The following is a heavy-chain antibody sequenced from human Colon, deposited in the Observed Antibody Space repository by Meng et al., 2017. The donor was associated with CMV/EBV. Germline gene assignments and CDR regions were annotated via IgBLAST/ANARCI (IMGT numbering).Heavy chain of an antibody. D-gene: IGHD2-15*01. Sequence: GFNFEDYDMTWVRQGQGKGLEWVSGITWNGGATDYADSVKGRFSISRAGNSLYLQMNSLGADDTAVYYCARRVVVPAARITRWYFDLWGRGTLVTVSS. CDR2: ITWNGGAT. V-gene: IGHV3-20*03. J-gene: IGHJ2*01. CDR1: GFNFEDYD. CDR3: ARRVVVPAARITRWYFDL.